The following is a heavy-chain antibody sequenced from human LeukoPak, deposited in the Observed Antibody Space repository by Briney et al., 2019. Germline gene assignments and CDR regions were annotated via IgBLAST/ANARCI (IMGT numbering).Heavy chain of an antibody. CDR2: SYHSGSP. D-gene: IGHD2-15*01. V-gene: IGHV4-38-2*02. Sequence: SETLSLTCTVSGYTISTGDYCCWIRQPPGKRLEGSGSSYHSGSPYYNPSLKSRVTISVDTSKNYFSLQMRSLTAADTAVFYCASPDCSGGGCQGDPFYIWGQGAMVTVSS. J-gene: IGHJ3*02. CDR1: GYTISTGDY. CDR3: ASPDCSGGGCQGDPFYI.